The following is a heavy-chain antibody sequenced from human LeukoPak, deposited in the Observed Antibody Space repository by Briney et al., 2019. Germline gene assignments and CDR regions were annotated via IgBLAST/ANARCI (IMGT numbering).Heavy chain of an antibody. CDR3: ARHSSGMDV. D-gene: IGHD6-6*01. CDR1: GGATIIYY. CDR2: IYYSGST. V-gene: IGHV4-59*08. J-gene: IGHJ6*02. Sequence: EPRPLPCTVSGGATIIYYWSWIRRPPGKGLEWIGYIYYSGSTNYNPSLKSRVTISVDTSKNQFSLKLSSVTAADTAVYYCARHSSGMDVWGQGTTVTVSS.